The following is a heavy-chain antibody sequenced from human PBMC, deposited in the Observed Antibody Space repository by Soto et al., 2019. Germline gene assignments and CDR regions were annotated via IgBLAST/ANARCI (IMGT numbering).Heavy chain of an antibody. CDR2: INPNSGGT. J-gene: IGHJ4*02. Sequence: ASVKVSCKASGYTFTGYYMHWVRQAPGQGLEWMGWINPNSGGTNYAQKFQGRVTMTRDTSISTAYMELSRLRSDDTAVYYCARLYCSSTSCWYWGQGTLVTVSS. CDR3: ARLYCSSTSCWY. D-gene: IGHD2-2*01. CDR1: GYTFTGYY. V-gene: IGHV1-2*02.